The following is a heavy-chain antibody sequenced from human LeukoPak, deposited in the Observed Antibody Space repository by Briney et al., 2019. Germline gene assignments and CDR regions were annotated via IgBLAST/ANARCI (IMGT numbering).Heavy chain of an antibody. Sequence: GGSLRLSCAASGFNFNNFAMSWVRQAPGKGPEWLSAMTGPADTTYYAESVKGRFTIPRGYSKSMVYLQMNSLRVEDTAIYYCAKGAEIDHWGQGTLVTVSS. J-gene: IGHJ4*02. CDR2: MTGPADTT. CDR1: GFNFNNFA. CDR3: AKGAEIDH. V-gene: IGHV3-23*01.